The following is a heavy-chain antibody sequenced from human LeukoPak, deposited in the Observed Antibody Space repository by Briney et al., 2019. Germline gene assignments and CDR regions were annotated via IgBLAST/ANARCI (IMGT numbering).Heavy chain of an antibody. CDR1: GFTFSSYW. J-gene: IGHJ4*02. Sequence: GGSLRLSCAASGFTFSSYWMHWVRQAPGEGLVWVSRINNDGSSTSYADSVKGRFTISRDNAKNTLYLQMNSLRAEDTAVYYCARDDSSGYYYYQGYWGQGTLVTVSS. CDR2: INNDGSST. D-gene: IGHD3-22*01. CDR3: ARDDSSGYYYYQGY. V-gene: IGHV3-74*01.